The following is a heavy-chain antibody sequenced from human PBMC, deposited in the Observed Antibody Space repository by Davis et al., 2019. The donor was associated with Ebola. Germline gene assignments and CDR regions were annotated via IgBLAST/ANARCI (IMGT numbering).Heavy chain of an antibody. V-gene: IGHV3-13*01. J-gene: IGHJ5*01. Sequence: GESLKISCAASGFTFRSYDMHWVRQATGKALEWVSAFGPAGDTDYPVSVKGRFTISRENAKNSLYLQMNSLRAEDTAVYYCARAGFGSTWFDCWGQGILVTVSS. D-gene: IGHD6-13*01. CDR3: ARAGFGSTWFDC. CDR1: GFTFRSYD. CDR2: FGPAGDT.